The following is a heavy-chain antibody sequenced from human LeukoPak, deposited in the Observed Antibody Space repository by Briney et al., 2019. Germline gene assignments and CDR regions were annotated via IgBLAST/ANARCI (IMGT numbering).Heavy chain of an antibody. Sequence: GGSLRLSCAASGFTFSSYAMSWVRQAPGKGLEWVSAISGSGGSTYYADSVKGRFTISRDNSKNTLYLQMNSLRAEDTAVYYCARGNGGGWYLDYWGQGTLVTVSS. CDR3: ARGNGGGWYLDY. J-gene: IGHJ4*02. CDR1: GFTFSSYA. D-gene: IGHD6-19*01. V-gene: IGHV3-23*01. CDR2: ISGSGGST.